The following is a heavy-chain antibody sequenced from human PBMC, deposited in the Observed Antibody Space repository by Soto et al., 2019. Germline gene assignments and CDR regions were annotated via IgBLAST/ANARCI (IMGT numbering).Heavy chain of an antibody. V-gene: IGHV3-23*01. CDR1: GXTFSSYG. Sequence: GXSLRLSCEASGXTFSSYGMNWVRQAPGKGLEWISVISGSGGATYFADSVKVRFFISRDNSKKKLYLQMNSMRAEDTAIYYCAKATLRVVHPLVFDYWGQGSLVTVSS. CDR2: ISGSGGAT. CDR3: AKATLRVVHPLVFDY. J-gene: IGHJ4*02. D-gene: IGHD3-3*01.